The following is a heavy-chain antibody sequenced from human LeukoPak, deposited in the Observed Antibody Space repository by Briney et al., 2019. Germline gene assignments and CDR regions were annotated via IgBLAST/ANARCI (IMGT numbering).Heavy chain of an antibody. Sequence: ASVKVSCKASGYPFTSYGISWLRQAPGQGLEWMGWISAYNGNTNYAQKLQGRVTMTTDTSTSTAYMDLRSLRSHDTGVCYCARAPMITFGEVIVPFDYWGKGTLVTVSS. CDR3: ARAPMITFGEVIVPFDY. CDR1: GYPFTSYG. CDR2: ISAYNGNT. D-gene: IGHD3-16*02. J-gene: IGHJ4*02. V-gene: IGHV1-18*01.